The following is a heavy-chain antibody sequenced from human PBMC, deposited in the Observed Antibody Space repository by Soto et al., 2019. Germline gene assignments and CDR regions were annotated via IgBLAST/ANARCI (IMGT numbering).Heavy chain of an antibody. J-gene: IGHJ6*02. V-gene: IGHV5-51*01. D-gene: IGHD6-13*01. CDR3: ARTSAGGKYYYGMDV. CDR1: GYSFTSYW. Sequence: GESLKISCKGFGYSFTSYWIGWVRQMPGKGLEWMGIIYPGDSDTRYSPSFQGQVTISADKSISTAYLQWSSLKASDTAMYYCARTSAGGKYYYGMDVWGQGTTVTVSS. CDR2: IYPGDSDT.